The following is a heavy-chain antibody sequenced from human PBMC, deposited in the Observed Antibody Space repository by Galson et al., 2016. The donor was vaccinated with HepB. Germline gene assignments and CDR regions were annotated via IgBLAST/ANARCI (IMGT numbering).Heavy chain of an antibody. Sequence: SLRLSCATSGLSFSVRGMHWVRQAPGKGLEWVAVIWNDGRTTYYGDSVKGRFIISGDNSRETLYLQMNSLRVDDTAIYYCATDGPPTVVVGAALDSWGQGTLVTVSS. CDR3: ATDGPPTVVVGAALDS. D-gene: IGHD2-15*01. J-gene: IGHJ5*01. CDR2: IWNDGRTT. V-gene: IGHV3-33*01. CDR1: GLSFSVRG.